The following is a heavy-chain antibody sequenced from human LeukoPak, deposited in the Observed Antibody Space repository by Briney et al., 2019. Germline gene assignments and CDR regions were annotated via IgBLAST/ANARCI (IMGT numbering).Heavy chain of an antibody. D-gene: IGHD4-11*01. Sequence: PGGSLRLSCAASGFTFSSYAMSWVRQAPGKGLEWVSAISGSGGSTYYADSVKGRFTISRDNAKNSLYLQMNSLRAGDTAVYYCARSLTVSTNDYWGQGTLVTVSS. CDR2: ISGSGGST. J-gene: IGHJ4*02. V-gene: IGHV3-23*01. CDR1: GFTFSSYA. CDR3: ARSLTVSTNDY.